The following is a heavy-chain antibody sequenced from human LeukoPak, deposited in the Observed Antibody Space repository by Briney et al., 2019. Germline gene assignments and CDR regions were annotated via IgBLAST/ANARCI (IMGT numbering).Heavy chain of an antibody. V-gene: IGHV4-34*01. Sequence: PSETLSLTCAVYGGSFSGYYWSWIRQPPGKGLEWIGEINHSGSTNYNPSLKSRVTISVDTSKNQFSLKLNSVTAADTAVYYCTRHFPPYCSGGSCYLGGFEVAFDIWGQGTMVTVSS. J-gene: IGHJ3*02. D-gene: IGHD2-15*01. CDR2: INHSGST. CDR1: GGSFSGYY. CDR3: TRHFPPYCSGGSCYLGGFEVAFDI.